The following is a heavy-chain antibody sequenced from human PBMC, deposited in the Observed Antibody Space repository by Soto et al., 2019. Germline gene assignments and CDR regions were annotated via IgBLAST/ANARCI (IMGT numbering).Heavy chain of an antibody. CDR1: GFTFDSFA. V-gene: IGHV3-23*01. CDR3: AKATNDWTYHFDY. D-gene: IGHD3-9*01. J-gene: IGHJ4*02. Sequence: EVQLLESGGDLVPPGGSLRLSCAASGFTFDSFAMTWVRQAPGKGLEWVSALSGVGDATNYADSVKGRFTISRDNSKNTLYLQINSLRPEDTAVYYCAKATNDWTYHFDYWGQGTPVTVSS. CDR2: LSGVGDAT.